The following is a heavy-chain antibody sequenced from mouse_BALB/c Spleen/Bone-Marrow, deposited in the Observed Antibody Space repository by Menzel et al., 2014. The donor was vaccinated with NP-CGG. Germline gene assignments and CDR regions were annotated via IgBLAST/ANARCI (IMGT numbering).Heavy chain of an antibody. J-gene: IGHJ3*01. Sequence: VQLQQSGAELVKPGASVKSSCTASGFNIKDTYMHWVKQRPEQGLEWIGRIDPANGNTKYDPKFQGKATITADTSSNTAYLQLSSLTSEDTAVYYGARNGNYGAWFAYWGQGTLVTVSA. CDR1: GFNIKDTY. D-gene: IGHD2-1*01. V-gene: IGHV14-3*02. CDR3: ARNGNYGAWFAY. CDR2: IDPANGNT.